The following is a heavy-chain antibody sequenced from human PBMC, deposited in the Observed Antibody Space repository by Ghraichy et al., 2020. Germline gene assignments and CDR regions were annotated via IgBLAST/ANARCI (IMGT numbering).Heavy chain of an antibody. CDR2: ISSSSSYI. CDR1: GFTFSSYS. CDR3: ARKGEQYYDILTGVYYYYGMDV. V-gene: IGHV3-21*01. J-gene: IGHJ6*02. Sequence: GESLRLSCAASGFTFSSYSMNWVRQAPGKGLEWVSSISSSSSYIYYADSVKGRFTISRDNAKNSLYLQMNSLRAEDTAVYYCARKGEQYYDILTGVYYYYGMDVWGQGTTVTVSS. D-gene: IGHD3-9*01.